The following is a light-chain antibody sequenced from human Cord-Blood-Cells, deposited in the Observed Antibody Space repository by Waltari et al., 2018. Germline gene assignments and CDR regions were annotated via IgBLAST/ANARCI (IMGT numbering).Light chain of an antibody. CDR2: AAS. CDR3: QPVKSYLVT. Sequence: IQLTQSPSSLSASVGDRVTITCRASQGISSYLAWYQQKPGKAPKLLIYAASTLESGVPSRFHGSGSGTDFTLTISSLQAEDYATKYWQPVKSYLVTFGPGTKVDIK. CDR1: QGISSY. V-gene: IGKV1-9*01. J-gene: IGKJ3*01.